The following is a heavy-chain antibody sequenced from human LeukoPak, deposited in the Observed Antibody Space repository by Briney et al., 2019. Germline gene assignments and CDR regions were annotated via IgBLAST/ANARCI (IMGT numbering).Heavy chain of an antibody. CDR1: GFTFRNYG. Sequence: GGSLRLSCAAAGFTFRNYGMHWVRQAPGKGLEGVAFIRFDGSHKNYADSVKGRFTISRDNAKHTLHLQMNSLRAEDTAVYYCASGDDYDFWSGNSMDWGQGPLVTVSS. CDR3: ASGDDYDFWSGNSMD. V-gene: IGHV3-30*02. D-gene: IGHD3-3*01. CDR2: IRFDGSHK. J-gene: IGHJ4*02.